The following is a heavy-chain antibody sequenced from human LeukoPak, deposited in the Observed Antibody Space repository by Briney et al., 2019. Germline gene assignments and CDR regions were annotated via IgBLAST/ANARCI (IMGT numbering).Heavy chain of an antibody. CDR1: GGSISSSSYY. CDR3: TSTYYPLDY. V-gene: IGHV4-39*01. D-gene: IGHD3-10*01. CDR2: IFYSGST. J-gene: IGHJ4*02. Sequence: ETLSLTCTVSGGSISSSSYYWDWIRQPPGKGLEWFGNIFYSGSTSYNPSLKSRVTISVDSSKNQFSLKLSSVTAADTAVYYCTSTYYPLDYWGQGTLVTVS.